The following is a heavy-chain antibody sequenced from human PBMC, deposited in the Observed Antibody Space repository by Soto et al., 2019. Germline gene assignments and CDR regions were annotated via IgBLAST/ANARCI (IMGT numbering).Heavy chain of an antibody. CDR1: GGSISSGGYS. D-gene: IGHD3-10*01. Sequence: QLQLQESGSGLVKPSQTLSLTCAVSGGSISSGGYSWSWIRQPPGKGLEWIGYIYHSGSTYYNPSLKSRVTISVDRSKNQFSLKLSSVTAADKAVYYCASMVRGVRGADYWGQGTLVTVSS. CDR3: ASMVRGVRGADY. J-gene: IGHJ4*02. CDR2: IYHSGST. V-gene: IGHV4-30-2*01.